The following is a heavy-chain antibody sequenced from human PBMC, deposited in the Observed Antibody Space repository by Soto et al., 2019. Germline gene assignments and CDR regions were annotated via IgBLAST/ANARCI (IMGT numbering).Heavy chain of an antibody. J-gene: IGHJ4*02. CDR3: HRYYYDSSGCRPSDY. D-gene: IGHD3-22*01. V-gene: IGHV3-48*03. Sequence: PGGSLRLSCAASGFTFSSYEMNWVRQAPGKGLEWVSYISSSGSTIYYADSVKGRFTISRDNAKNSLYLQMNSLRAEDTAVYYCHRYYYDSSGCRPSDYCRQGTLVTTPQ. CDR1: GFTFSSYE. CDR2: ISSSGSTI.